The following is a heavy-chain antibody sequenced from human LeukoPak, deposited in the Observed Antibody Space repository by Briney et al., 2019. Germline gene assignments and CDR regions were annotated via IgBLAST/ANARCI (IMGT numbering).Heavy chain of an antibody. V-gene: IGHV3-30*07. CDR1: GFTFSSYA. Sequence: PGGSLRLSCAASGFTFSSYAMHWVRQAPGKGLEWVAVISYDGRINSYVDSVKGRFTISRDNGNNSLYLQMNSLRAEDTAVYYCARLSGTTHYWGQGTLVTVSS. CDR3: ARLSGTTHY. CDR2: ISYDGRIN. J-gene: IGHJ4*02. D-gene: IGHD1-7*01.